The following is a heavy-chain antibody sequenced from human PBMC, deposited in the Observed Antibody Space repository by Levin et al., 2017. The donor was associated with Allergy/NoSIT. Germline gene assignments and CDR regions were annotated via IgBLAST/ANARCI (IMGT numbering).Heavy chain of an antibody. J-gene: IGHJ4*02. CDR2: ISSSGGST. Sequence: LSLPCAASGFTFSSYAMGWVRQAPGKGLEWVSAISSSGGSTYYADSVKGQFTISRDNSKNTLYLQMNSLRAEDTAVYYCASRVGAYFDYWGQGTLVTVSS. CDR1: GFTFSSYA. CDR3: ASRVGAYFDY. V-gene: IGHV3-23*01. D-gene: IGHD3-16*01.